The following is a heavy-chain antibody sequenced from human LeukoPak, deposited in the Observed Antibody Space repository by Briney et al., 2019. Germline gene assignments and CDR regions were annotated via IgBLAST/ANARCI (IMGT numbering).Heavy chain of an antibody. CDR2: IYYSGST. J-gene: IGHJ4*02. V-gene: IGHV4-39*07. Sequence: SETLSLTCTVSGGSISSSSYYWGWIRQPPGKGLEWIGSIYYSGSTYYNPSLKSRVTISVDTSKNQFSLKLSSVTAADTAVYYCARDMLTSVGNDYWGQGTLVTVSS. CDR3: ARDMLTSVGNDY. CDR1: GGSISSSSYY. D-gene: IGHD2-8*01.